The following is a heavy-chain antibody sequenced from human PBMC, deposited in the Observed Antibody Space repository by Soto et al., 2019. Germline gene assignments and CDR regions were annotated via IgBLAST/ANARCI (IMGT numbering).Heavy chain of an antibody. J-gene: IGHJ6*02. V-gene: IGHV3-11*01. CDR3: ARVRFGEWGYAMDV. CDR2: ISSSGSSI. Sequence: QVQLVESGGGLVKPGGSLRLSCAASGLTFSDCYMNWIRQAPGKGLEWVSYISSSGSSINYAGSVKGRATSSRDNAKNSLYLQMNSLRAEDTAMYYCARVRFGEWGYAMDVWGQGTTVTVSS. D-gene: IGHD3-10*01. CDR1: GLTFSDCY.